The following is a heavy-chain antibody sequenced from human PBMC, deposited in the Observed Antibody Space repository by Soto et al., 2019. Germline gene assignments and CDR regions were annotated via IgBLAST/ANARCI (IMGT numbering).Heavy chain of an antibody. CDR2: IKSKTDGGTT. Sequence: GGSLRLSCAASGFTFSNAWMSWVRQAPGKGLEWVGRIKSKTDGGTTDYAAPVKGRFTISRDDSKNTLYLQRNSLKTEDTAVYYCTTDRGYCSSTSCPTPNYYYYMDVCGKGTTVTVSS. D-gene: IGHD2-2*01. CDR3: TTDRGYCSSTSCPTPNYYYYMDV. CDR1: GFTFSNAW. J-gene: IGHJ6*03. V-gene: IGHV3-15*01.